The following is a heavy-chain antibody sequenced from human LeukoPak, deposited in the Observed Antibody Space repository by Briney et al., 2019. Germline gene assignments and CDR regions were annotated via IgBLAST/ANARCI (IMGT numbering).Heavy chain of an antibody. CDR2: IYHSGST. D-gene: IGHD3-9*01. CDR1: GASISSYY. V-gene: IGHV4-59*12. J-gene: IGHJ4*02. Sequence: IPSETLSLTCTVSGASISSYYWGWIRQPPGKGLEWIGHIYHSGSTYYNPSLKSRVTMSVDTSKNQFSLKLSSVTAADTAVYYCAREDYDILTGYRMGFDYWGQGTLVTVSS. CDR3: AREDYDILTGYRMGFDY.